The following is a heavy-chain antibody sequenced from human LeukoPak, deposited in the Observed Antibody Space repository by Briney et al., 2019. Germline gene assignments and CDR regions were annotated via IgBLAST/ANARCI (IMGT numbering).Heavy chain of an antibody. CDR2: IYYSGIT. V-gene: IGHV4-59*08. D-gene: IGHD6-19*01. CDR3: ARHLSVAGTGIDY. CDR1: VGSISSDY. J-gene: IGHJ4*02. Sequence: PSETLSLTCTVSVGSISSDYWSWIRGPPGKGREWIGYIYYSGITNYNPSLKSRVTISVDRSKHQFSLKLSSVTAADTAVYYCARHLSVAGTGIDYWGQGTLVTVSS.